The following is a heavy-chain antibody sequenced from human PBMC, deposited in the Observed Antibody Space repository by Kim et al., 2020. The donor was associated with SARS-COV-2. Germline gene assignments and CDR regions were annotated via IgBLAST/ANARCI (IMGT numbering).Heavy chain of an antibody. D-gene: IGHD2-21*01. J-gene: IGHJ6*02. CDR1: GFTFSSYA. CDR3: VHQHLYFYYFVLDV. CDR2: IYSVGSIT. V-gene: IGHV3-23*03. Sequence: GGSLRLSCAASGFTFSSYAMSWVRQAPGKGLEWVSVIYSVGSITYYADSVNGRFTISRDNSNNTLYLQINILIAYDSSFYYFVHQHLYFYYFVLDVLVQG.